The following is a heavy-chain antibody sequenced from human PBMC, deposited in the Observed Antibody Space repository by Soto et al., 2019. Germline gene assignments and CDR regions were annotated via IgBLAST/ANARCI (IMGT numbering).Heavy chain of an antibody. D-gene: IGHD6-6*01. CDR3: ARSTLEYSSSFLYYGMDV. Sequence: GASVKVSCKASGGTFSSYAISWVRQAPGQGLEWMGGIIPIFGTANYAQKFQGRVTITADESTSTAYMELSSLRSEDTAVYYCARSTLEYSSSFLYYGMDVWGQGTTVTVSS. V-gene: IGHV1-69*13. CDR2: IIPIFGTA. CDR1: GGTFSSYA. J-gene: IGHJ6*02.